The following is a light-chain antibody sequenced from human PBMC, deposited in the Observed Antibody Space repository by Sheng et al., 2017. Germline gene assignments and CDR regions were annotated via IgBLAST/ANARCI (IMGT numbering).Light chain of an antibody. V-gene: IGKV1-9*01. J-gene: IGKJ3*01. CDR2: AAS. CDR1: QGISTY. CDR3: QQYSSFSPFS. Sequence: QLTQSPSSLSASVGDRVIITCRASQGISTYLAWYQHTPGKAPKLLIYAASTLQSGVPSRFSGSGSGTEFTLTISSLQPDDFATYYCQQYSSFSPFSFGPGTKVEIK.